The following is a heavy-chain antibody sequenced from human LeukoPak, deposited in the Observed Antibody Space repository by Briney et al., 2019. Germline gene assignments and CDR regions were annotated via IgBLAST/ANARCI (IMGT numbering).Heavy chain of an antibody. D-gene: IGHD2-2*03. CDR2: IFYSGKT. Sequence: SETLFLTCTVSNGSMTSGSYYWAWVRQPPGKGLEWIGTIFYSGKTYYSASLKSRVTVSLDTSKKNFSLRLSSVTAADTAVYYCARLWIVATWFDAWRQGALVTVSS. CDR1: NGSMTSGSYY. CDR3: ARLWIVATWFDA. V-gene: IGHV4-39*02. J-gene: IGHJ5*02.